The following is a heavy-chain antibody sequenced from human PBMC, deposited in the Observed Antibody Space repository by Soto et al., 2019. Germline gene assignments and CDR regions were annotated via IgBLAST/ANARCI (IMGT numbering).Heavy chain of an antibody. V-gene: IGHV3-53*01. CDR1: GFTVSSNY. Sequence: GGSLRLSCAASGFTVSSNYMSWVRQAPGKGLEWVSVIYSGGSTYYADSVRGRFTISRDNSKNTLYLQMKSLRAEDTAVYYCARYPPATMHGMDVWGQGTTVTVSS. J-gene: IGHJ6*02. CDR3: ARYPPATMHGMDV. CDR2: IYSGGST.